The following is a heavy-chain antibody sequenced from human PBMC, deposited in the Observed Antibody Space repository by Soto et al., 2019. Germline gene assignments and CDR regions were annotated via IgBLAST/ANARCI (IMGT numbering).Heavy chain of an antibody. CDR3: ATGVVVVPAAARHY. CDR2: ISTSGTNV. CDR1: GFTFSSFA. D-gene: IGHD2-21*02. J-gene: IGHJ4*02. V-gene: IGHV3-21*03. Sequence: EVQLVESGGGLVKPGGSLRRSCAASGFTFSSFAMNWVRQAPGKGLEWVSSISTSGTNVYYADSVTGRFAISRDNAKNSLYLQMSSLRVEDTAVYFCATGVVVVPAAARHYWGQGTLVTVSS.